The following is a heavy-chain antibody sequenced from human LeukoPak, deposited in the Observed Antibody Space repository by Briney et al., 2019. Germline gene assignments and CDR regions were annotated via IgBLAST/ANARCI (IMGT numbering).Heavy chain of an antibody. Sequence: PGGSLRLSCAASGFTFSSYWMHWVRQAPAKGLVWVSRVSRDGSITIYADSVKGRFTISRDNAKNTLYLQMNSLRAEDTAVYYCARKYSSGWWGAFDIWGQGTMVTVSS. CDR2: VSRDGSIT. J-gene: IGHJ3*02. V-gene: IGHV3-74*01. CDR3: ARKYSSGWWGAFDI. D-gene: IGHD6-19*01. CDR1: GFTFSSYW.